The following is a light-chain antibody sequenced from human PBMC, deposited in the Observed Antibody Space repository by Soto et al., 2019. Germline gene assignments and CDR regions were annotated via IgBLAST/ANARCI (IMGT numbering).Light chain of an antibody. CDR1: QSLSSYY. Sequence: EIVLTQSPGTLSLSPGDRATLSCRASQSLSSYYLAWYQQRPGKSPRLLVYGASSRATGIPDRFSGSGFGTDFALTISRLEPEDSAVYYCQQYDNSPVTFGPGTQVDIK. V-gene: IGKV3-20*01. J-gene: IGKJ3*01. CDR3: QQYDNSPVT. CDR2: GAS.